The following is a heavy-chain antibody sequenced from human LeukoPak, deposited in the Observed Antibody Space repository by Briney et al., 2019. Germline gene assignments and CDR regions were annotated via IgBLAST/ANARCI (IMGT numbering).Heavy chain of an antibody. J-gene: IGHJ4*02. Sequence: SETLSLTCTVSGGSIGSSNYYWSWIRQPAGKGLEWIGRIDTSGSTKYNPSLKSRVTMSVDTSKNQVSLKLGSVTATDTAVYYCATRIGGGSSYYFDYWGQGTLATVSS. V-gene: IGHV4-61*02. D-gene: IGHD6-6*01. CDR3: ATRIGGGSSYYFDY. CDR1: GGSIGSSNYY. CDR2: IDTSGST.